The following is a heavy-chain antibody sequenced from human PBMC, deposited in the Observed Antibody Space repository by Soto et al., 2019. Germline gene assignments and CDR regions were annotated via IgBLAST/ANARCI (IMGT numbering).Heavy chain of an antibody. CDR3: ARADFGDIVVVPAANPQYYYYGMDV. D-gene: IGHD2-2*01. J-gene: IGHJ6*02. CDR2: IYYSGST. Sequence: KTSETLSLTCTVSGGSISSGGYYWSWIRQHPGKGLEWIGYIYYSGSTYYNPSLKSRVTISVDTSKNQFSLKLSSVTAADTAVYYCARADFGDIVVVPAANPQYYYYGMDVWGQGTTVTVSS. CDR1: GGSISSGGYY. V-gene: IGHV4-31*03.